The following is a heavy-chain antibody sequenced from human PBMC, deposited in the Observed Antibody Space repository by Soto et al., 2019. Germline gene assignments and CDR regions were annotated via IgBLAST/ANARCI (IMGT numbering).Heavy chain of an antibody. J-gene: IGHJ5*02. CDR1: GGSISSSSYY. CDR2: IYYSGST. Sequence: PSETLSLTCTVSGGSISSSSYYWGWIRQPPGKGLEWIGSIYYSGSTYYNPSLKSRVTISVDTSKNQFSLKLSSVTAADTAVYYCARRQQYYDFWSGYYTGGGFDPWGQGTLVTVSS. CDR3: ARRQQYYDFWSGYYTGGGFDP. V-gene: IGHV4-39*01. D-gene: IGHD3-3*01.